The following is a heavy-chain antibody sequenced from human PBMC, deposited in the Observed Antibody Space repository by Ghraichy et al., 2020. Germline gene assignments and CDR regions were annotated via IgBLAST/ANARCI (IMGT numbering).Heavy chain of an antibody. V-gene: IGHV4-31*03. D-gene: IGHD2-15*01. Sequence: SETLSLTCTVSGGSISSGGYYWSWIRQHPGKGLEWIGYIYYSGSTYYNPSLKSRVTISVDTSKNQFSLKLSSVTAADTAVYYCARDRWVGGYCSGGSCSNWFDPWGQGTLVTVSS. CDR2: IYYSGST. CDR1: GGSISSGGYY. CDR3: ARDRWVGGYCSGGSCSNWFDP. J-gene: IGHJ5*02.